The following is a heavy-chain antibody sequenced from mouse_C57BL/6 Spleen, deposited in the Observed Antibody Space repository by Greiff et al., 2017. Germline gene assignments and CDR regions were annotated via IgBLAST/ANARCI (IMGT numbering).Heavy chain of an antibody. V-gene: IGHV1-9*01. CDR2: MLPGSGST. Sequence: QVHVKQSGAELMKPGASVKLSCKATGYTFTGYWIEWVKQRPGHGLEWIGEMLPGSGSTNYNEKFKGKATFTADTSTNTAYMQLSSLTTEDSASYYCAMGQYRENYAMDYWSQGTSVTVTS. CDR3: AMGQYRENYAMDY. D-gene: IGHD5-1*01. J-gene: IGHJ4*01. CDR1: GYTFTGYW.